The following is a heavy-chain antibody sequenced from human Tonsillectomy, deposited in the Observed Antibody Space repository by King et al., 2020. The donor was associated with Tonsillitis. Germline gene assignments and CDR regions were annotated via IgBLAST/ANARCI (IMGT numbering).Heavy chain of an antibody. CDR3: ARGGHSNPYYYDSSGFLN. D-gene: IGHD3-22*01. CDR1: GFTFSSYE. CDR2: ISSSGSTI. V-gene: IGHV3-48*03. J-gene: IGHJ4*02. Sequence: VQLVESGGGLVQPGGSLRLSCAASGFTFSSYEMNWVRQAPGKGLEWASYISSSGSTIYYADAVKGRFTISRDNAKNSLYLQMNSLRAEDTAVYYCARGGHSNPYYYDSSGFLNWGQGTLVTVSS.